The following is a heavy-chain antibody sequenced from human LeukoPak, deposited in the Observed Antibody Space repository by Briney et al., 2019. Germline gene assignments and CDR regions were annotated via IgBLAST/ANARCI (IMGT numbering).Heavy chain of an antibody. J-gene: IGHJ4*02. CDR3: AKSSAYSGYEVDY. D-gene: IGHD5-12*01. V-gene: IGHV1-2*02. Sequence: ASVKVSCKASGYIFTGYYMHWVRQALGQGLEWMGWINPNSGGTNYAQKFQGRVTMTRDTSISTAYMELSRLRSDDTAMYYCAKSSAYSGYEVDYWGQGSLVTVSS. CDR1: GYIFTGYY. CDR2: INPNSGGT.